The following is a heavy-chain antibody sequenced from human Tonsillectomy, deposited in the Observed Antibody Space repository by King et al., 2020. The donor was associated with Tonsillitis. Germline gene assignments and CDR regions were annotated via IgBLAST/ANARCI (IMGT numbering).Heavy chain of an antibody. J-gene: IGHJ6*02. Sequence: VQLVESGGGLVQPGRSLRLSCAASGFTFDDYAMHWVRQAPGKGLEWGSGISWNSGSIGYADSVKGGFTISRDNAKNSLYLQMNSLRAEDTALYYCAKDIGIASMTTVTLFYYYGMDVWGRGTTVTVSS. CDR3: AKDIGIASMTTVTLFYYYGMDV. D-gene: IGHD4-11*01. V-gene: IGHV3-9*01. CDR1: GFTFDDYA. CDR2: ISWNSGSI.